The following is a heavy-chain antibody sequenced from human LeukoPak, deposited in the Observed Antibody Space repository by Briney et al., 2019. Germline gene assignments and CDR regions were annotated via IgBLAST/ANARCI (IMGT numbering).Heavy chain of an antibody. V-gene: IGHV1-24*01. CDR1: GYTLTELS. J-gene: IGHJ3*02. CDR2: FDPEDGET. D-gene: IGHD3-22*01. CDR3: ASSTTHYYDSSGYKDAFDI. Sequence: GASVTVSCKVSGYTLTELSMHWVRQAPGKGLKWMGGFDPEDGETIYAQKFQGRVTMTEDTSTDTAYMELSSLRSEDTAVYYCASSTTHYYDSSGYKDAFDIWGQGTMVTVSS.